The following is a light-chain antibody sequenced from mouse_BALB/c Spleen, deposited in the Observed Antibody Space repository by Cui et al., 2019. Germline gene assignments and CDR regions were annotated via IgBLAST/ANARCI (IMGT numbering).Light chain of an antibody. CDR1: QDINQY. V-gene: IGKV19-93*01. CDR2: YTS. J-gene: IGKJ2*01. CDR3: LQYDSLYT. Sequence: DIQMTQSPSSLSASLGVKVTITCKASQDINQYLAWYQHKPGKGQRLIKHYTSTVQPGIPTRISGSGSGRDYSFSISNLEHEDIATYYCLQYDSLYTFGGGTKLEIK.